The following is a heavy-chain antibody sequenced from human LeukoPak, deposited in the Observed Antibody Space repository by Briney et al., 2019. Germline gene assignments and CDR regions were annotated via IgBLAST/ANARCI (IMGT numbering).Heavy chain of an antibody. D-gene: IGHD6-13*01. V-gene: IGHV3-30*18. J-gene: IGHJ1*01. CDR2: IAYDGSIK. Sequence: GGSLRLSCAASGFTFSTYGMHWVRQAPGKGLEWVAVIAYDGSIKYYADSVKGRFTVSRDNSKNTLYLQMNSLRAEDTAVYYCAKEIAVYSSSWYFQHWGQGTLVTVSS. CDR1: GFTFSTYG. CDR3: AKEIAVYSSSWYFQH.